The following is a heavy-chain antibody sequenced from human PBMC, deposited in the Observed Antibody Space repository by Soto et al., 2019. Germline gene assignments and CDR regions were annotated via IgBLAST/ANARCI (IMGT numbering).Heavy chain of an antibody. CDR2: IHSSGST. V-gene: IGHV4-39*01. CDR3: ARLVIVPAAMSDYYMDV. CDR1: GVSISKSSYY. Sequence: QLQMEESGPGLVKPSETLSLSCTVSGVSISKSSYYWGWIRQPPGRGLEWIGSIHSSGSTSYNPSLENRVTMSVDTSKNQFSLGLNSVTAADTAVYYCARLVIVPAAMSDYYMDVWGKGATVTVSS. D-gene: IGHD2-2*01. J-gene: IGHJ6*03.